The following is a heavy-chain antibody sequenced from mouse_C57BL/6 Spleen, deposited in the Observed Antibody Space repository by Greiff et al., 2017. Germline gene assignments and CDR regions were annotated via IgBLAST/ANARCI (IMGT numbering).Heavy chain of an antibody. V-gene: IGHV1-81*01. CDR2: IYPRSGNT. CDR3: ARAAGEATDRFDY. CDR1: GYTFTSYG. Sequence: QVHVKQSGAELARPGASVKLSCKASGYTFTSYGMSWVKQRTGQGLEWIGEIYPRSGNTYYNEKFKGKATLTTDKSSSTAYMELRSLTSEKSAVYCGARAAGEATDRFDYWGQGTLVTVSA. J-gene: IGHJ3*01. D-gene: IGHD3-2*01.